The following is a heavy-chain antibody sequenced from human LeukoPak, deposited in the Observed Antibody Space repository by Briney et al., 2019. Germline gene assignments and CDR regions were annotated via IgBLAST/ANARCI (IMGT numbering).Heavy chain of an antibody. CDR1: GFTFSSYW. V-gene: IGHV3-74*01. D-gene: IGHD4-17*01. CDR2: INIGVSDA. CDR3: ARGMATVTGPFDS. J-gene: IGHJ4*02. Sequence: GGSLRLSCAASGFTFSSYWMHWVRQAPGKGLTWVSRINIGVSDALYADSVKGRFTIYRDNAKNTLYLQMNSLRAEDTAVYYCARGMATVTGPFDSWGQGTLVTVSS.